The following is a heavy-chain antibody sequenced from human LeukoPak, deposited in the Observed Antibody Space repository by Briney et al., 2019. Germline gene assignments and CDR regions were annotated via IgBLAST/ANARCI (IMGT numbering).Heavy chain of an antibody. CDR3: AHFWGGAFDF. CDR2: VYYSGST. D-gene: IGHD3-16*01. J-gene: IGHJ3*01. CDR1: GRSISSSSYY. V-gene: IGHV4-39*02. Sequence: PSETLSLTCTVSGRSISSSSYYWGWIRRPPGKGLEWIESVYYSGSTYYNPSLKSRVTISVDTSKNHFDTELGSENAADTALYNCAHFWGGAFDFWGQGTMVTVSA.